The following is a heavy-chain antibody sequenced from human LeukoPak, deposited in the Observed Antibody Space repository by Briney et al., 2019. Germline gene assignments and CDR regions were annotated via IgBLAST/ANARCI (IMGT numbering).Heavy chain of an antibody. CDR3: ARGGYDFWSGYYFDY. CDR1: GGSISSYY. J-gene: IGHJ4*02. V-gene: IGHV4-4*07. D-gene: IGHD3-3*01. CDR2: IYTSGST. Sequence: SETLSLTCTVSGGSISSYYWSWIRQPPGKGLEWIGRIYTSGSTNYNPSLKSRVTMSVDTSKNQFSLKLSSVTAADTAVYYCARGGYDFWSGYYFDYWGQGTLVTVSS.